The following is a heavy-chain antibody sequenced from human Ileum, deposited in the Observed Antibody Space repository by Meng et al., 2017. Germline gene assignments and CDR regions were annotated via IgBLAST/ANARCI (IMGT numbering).Heavy chain of an antibody. Sequence: GGSLRLSCEASGFTFGDYGMNWVRQAPGKGLEWVSSISSSSSYIYYADSVKGRFTISRDNAKNSLYLQMNSLRAEDTAVYYCARGWDHDAFDIWGQGTMVTVSS. V-gene: IGHV3-21*01. CDR3: ARGWDHDAFDI. CDR1: GFTFGDYG. CDR2: ISSSSSYI. D-gene: IGHD1-26*01. J-gene: IGHJ3*02.